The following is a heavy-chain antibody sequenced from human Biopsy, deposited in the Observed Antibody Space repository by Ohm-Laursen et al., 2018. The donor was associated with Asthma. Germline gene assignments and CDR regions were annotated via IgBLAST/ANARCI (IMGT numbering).Heavy chain of an antibody. J-gene: IGHJ3*02. CDR2: ISKDASTQ. CDR3: VRDGADDAFDI. Sequence: SLRLSCAASGFSFSNFAIHWVRQAPGKGLEWVGIISKDASTQDYADSVKGRFTMARDNSKNTLDLQMNSLREEDTAVYYCVRDGADDAFDIWGQGTVVSVSS. CDR1: GFSFSNFA. V-gene: IGHV3-30*01. D-gene: IGHD4-17*01.